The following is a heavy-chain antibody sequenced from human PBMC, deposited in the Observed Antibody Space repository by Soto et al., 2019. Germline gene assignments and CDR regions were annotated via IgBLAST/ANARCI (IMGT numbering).Heavy chain of an antibody. CDR2: ISHDGGNK. J-gene: IGHJ4*02. CDR3: ANNSGAYYDSSGYYSPFLDY. D-gene: IGHD3-22*01. CDR1: GFTFSSYG. V-gene: IGHV3-30*18. Sequence: QVQLVESGGGAVQPGRSLRLSCAASGFTFSSYGIHWVRQAPGKGLEWVAVISHDGGNKYYVDSVKGRFTISRDNSRNTLYLQMNSLRAEDTAVYYWANNSGAYYDSSGYYSPFLDYWGQGTLVTVSS.